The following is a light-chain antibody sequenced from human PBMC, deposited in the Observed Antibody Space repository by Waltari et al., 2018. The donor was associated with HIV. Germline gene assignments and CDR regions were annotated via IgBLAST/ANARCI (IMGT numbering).Light chain of an antibody. Sequence: QMTQSPPSPSASVGDRVTITCRTKQSISRYLNWYQQKPGKAPKLLIYAASSLQSGVPSRFSGSGSGTDFTLTISSLQPEDFATYYCQQSYSTLTFGGGTKVEIK. CDR1: QSISRY. CDR2: AAS. V-gene: IGKV1-39*01. J-gene: IGKJ4*01. CDR3: QQSYSTLT.